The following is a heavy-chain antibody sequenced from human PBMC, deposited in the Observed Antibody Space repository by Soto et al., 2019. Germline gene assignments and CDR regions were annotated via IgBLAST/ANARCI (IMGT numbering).Heavy chain of an antibody. J-gene: IGHJ4*02. Sequence: GGSLRLSCVASGFTFKTRGMNWVRQTPGKGLEWVASIGSSSTYIHYSDSVKGRFTISRDNANNSVYLQMNSLRADDTAMYYCARDEDSSGWPEYFDYWGQGTLVTVSS. CDR2: IGSSSTYI. D-gene: IGHD6-19*01. CDR3: ARDEDSSGWPEYFDY. CDR1: GFTFKTRG. V-gene: IGHV3-21*06.